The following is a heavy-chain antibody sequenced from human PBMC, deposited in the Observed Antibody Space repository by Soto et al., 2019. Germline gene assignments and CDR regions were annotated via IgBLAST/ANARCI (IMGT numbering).Heavy chain of an antibody. Sequence: GGSLRLSCAASGFTFSSYSMNWVRQAPGKGLEWVSYISSSSSTIYYADSVKGRFTISRDNAKNSLYLQMNSLRAEDTAVYYCATQTGGFGEFNYGDFDYWGQGTLVTVSS. J-gene: IGHJ4*02. CDR3: ATQTGGFGEFNYGDFDY. V-gene: IGHV3-48*01. CDR2: ISSSSSTI. CDR1: GFTFSSYS. D-gene: IGHD3-10*01.